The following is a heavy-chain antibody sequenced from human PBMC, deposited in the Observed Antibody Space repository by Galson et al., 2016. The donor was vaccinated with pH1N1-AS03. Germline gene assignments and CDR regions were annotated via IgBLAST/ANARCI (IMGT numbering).Heavy chain of an antibody. CDR1: GGSISGYY. J-gene: IGHJ5*02. D-gene: IGHD3-10*01. CDR3: ASRGPESYYGSVIRKYKVGWFDP. CDR2: VSHYSGRT. V-gene: IGHV4-59*08. Sequence: LSLTCLVSGGSISGYYWCWIRQPPGKGPEWIGCVSHYSGRTNYNPSLKSRVTITTETSKNQFSLKLTSVTAADTAVYYCASRGPESYYGSVIRKYKVGWFDPWGQGTLVTVAS.